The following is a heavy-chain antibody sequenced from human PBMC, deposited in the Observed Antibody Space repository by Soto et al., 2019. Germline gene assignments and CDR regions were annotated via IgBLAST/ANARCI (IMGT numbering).Heavy chain of an antibody. CDR2: ISGSGGST. CDR3: AKQGEIQLWLRY. V-gene: IGHV3-23*01. J-gene: IGHJ4*02. D-gene: IGHD5-18*01. CDR1: GVTLSVYA. Sequence: PWGSLIRCYAASGVTLSVYAMSWVRQAPGKGLEWVSAISGSGGSTYYAYSVKGLFTISIDNAKNTLYLQMNSLRAEDTAVYYCAKQGEIQLWLRYWGQGTLVTVSS.